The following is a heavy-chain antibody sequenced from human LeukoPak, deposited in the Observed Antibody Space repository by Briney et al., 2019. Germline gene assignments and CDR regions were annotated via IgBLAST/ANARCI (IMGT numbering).Heavy chain of an antibody. CDR2: INPNSGGT. D-gene: IGHD3-22*01. CDR3: ARGRYYYDSSGYYSGDAFDI. V-gene: IGHV1-2*06. Sequence: ASVKVSCKASGYTFTGYYMHWVRQAPGQGLEWMGRINPNSGGTNYAQKFQGRVTMTRDTSISTAYMELSRLRSDDTAVYYCARGRYYYDSSGYYSGDAFDIWGQGTMITVSS. CDR1: GYTFTGYY. J-gene: IGHJ3*02.